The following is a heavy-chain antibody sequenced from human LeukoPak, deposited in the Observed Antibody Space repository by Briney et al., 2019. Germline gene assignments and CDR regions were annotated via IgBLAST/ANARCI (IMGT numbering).Heavy chain of an antibody. CDR3: ARGGQWLMYNWFDP. CDR2: INAGNGNT. V-gene: IGHV1-3*01. J-gene: IGHJ5*02. Sequence: GESLKISCKGSGYTFTSYAMHWVRQAPGQRLEWMGWINAGNGNTKYSQKFQGRVTITRDTSASTAYMELSSLRSEDTAVYYCARGGQWLMYNWFDPWGQGTLVTVSS. CDR1: GYTFTSYA. D-gene: IGHD6-19*01.